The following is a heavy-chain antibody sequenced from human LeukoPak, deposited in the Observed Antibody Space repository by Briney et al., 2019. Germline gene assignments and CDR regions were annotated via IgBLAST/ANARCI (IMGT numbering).Heavy chain of an antibody. CDR3: GIAAAGTDYFDY. D-gene: IGHD6-13*01. J-gene: IGHJ4*02. CDR2: ISAYNGNT. V-gene: IGHV1-18*01. Sequence: ASVKVSCKASGYTFTIYGISWVRQAPGQGLEWMGWISAYNGNTNYAQKLQGRVTMTTDTSTSTAYMELRSLRSDDTAVYYCGIAAAGTDYFDYWGQGTLVTVSS. CDR1: GYTFTIYG.